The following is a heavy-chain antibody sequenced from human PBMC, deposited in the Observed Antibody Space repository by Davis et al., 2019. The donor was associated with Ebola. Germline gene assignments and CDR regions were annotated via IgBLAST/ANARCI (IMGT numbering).Heavy chain of an antibody. Sequence: ASVQVSCKASGYTFTSYGISWVRQAPGQGLEWMGWINPNSGGTNYAQKFQGWVTMTRDTSISTAYMELSRLRSDDTAVYYCARDMVVTHYGMDVWGQGTTVTVSS. CDR2: INPNSGGT. CDR3: ARDMVVTHYGMDV. CDR1: GYTFTSYG. J-gene: IGHJ6*02. V-gene: IGHV1-2*04. D-gene: IGHD2-21*02.